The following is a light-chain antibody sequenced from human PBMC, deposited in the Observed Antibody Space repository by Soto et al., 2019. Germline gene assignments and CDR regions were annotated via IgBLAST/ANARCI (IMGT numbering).Light chain of an antibody. J-gene: IGKJ1*01. CDR3: QQYYSWPRT. V-gene: IGKV3-15*01. CDR2: GSS. CDR1: QSVSSS. Sequence: EIVMTQSPATQSVSPGESATLSCRASQSVSSSLAWYQQKPGQAPRFLIYGSSIRATGIPARFSGSGSGTEFTLTIDSLQSEDFAVYFCQQYYSWPRTFGQGTRVEIK.